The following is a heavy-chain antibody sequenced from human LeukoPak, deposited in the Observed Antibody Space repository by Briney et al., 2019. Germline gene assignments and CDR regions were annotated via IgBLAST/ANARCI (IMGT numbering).Heavy chain of an antibody. V-gene: IGHV4-59*01. D-gene: IGHD6-13*01. CDR3: ARGRSLSSSWYPNWFDP. Sequence: SETLSLTCTVSGGSISSYYWSWIRQPPGKGLEWIGYIYYSGSTNYNPSLKSRVTISVDTSKNQFSLKLSSVTAADTAVYYCARGRSLSSSWYPNWFDPWGQGTLVTVSS. CDR2: IYYSGST. J-gene: IGHJ5*02. CDR1: GGSISSYY.